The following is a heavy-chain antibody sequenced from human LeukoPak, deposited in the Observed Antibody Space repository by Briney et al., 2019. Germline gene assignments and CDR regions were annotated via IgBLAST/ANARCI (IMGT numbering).Heavy chain of an antibody. Sequence: SETLSLTCTVSGGSISSYYWSWIRQPPGKGLEWIGYIYSSGSTSYNPSLKSRVTMSIDTSKNQFSLKVNSVTAADTAVYYCARESNGDYSDYWGQGTPVTVSS. CDR3: ARESNGDYSDY. D-gene: IGHD4-17*01. CDR1: GGSISSYY. CDR2: IYSSGST. V-gene: IGHV4-59*01. J-gene: IGHJ4*02.